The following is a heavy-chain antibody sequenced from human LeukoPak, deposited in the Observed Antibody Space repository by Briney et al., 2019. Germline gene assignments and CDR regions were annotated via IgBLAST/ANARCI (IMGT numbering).Heavy chain of an antibody. CDR2: ISYDGSNK. J-gene: IGHJ4*02. CDR3: AKDLRYYDSSGYLDY. V-gene: IGHV3-30*18. Sequence: GGSLRLSCAASGFTSSSYGMHWVRQAPGKGLEWVAVISYDGSNKYYADSVKGRFTISRDNSKNTLYLQMNSLRAEDTAVYYCAKDLRYYDSSGYLDYWGQGTLVTVSS. CDR1: GFTSSSYG. D-gene: IGHD3-22*01.